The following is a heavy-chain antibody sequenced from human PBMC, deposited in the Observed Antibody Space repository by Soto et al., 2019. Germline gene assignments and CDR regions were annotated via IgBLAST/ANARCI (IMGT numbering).Heavy chain of an antibody. D-gene: IGHD2-15*01. CDR3: AKSFVVVVAASDY. Sequence: GGSLRLSCAASGFTFSSYGMRWVRQAPGKGLEWVSAICGGGGRTYYADAVEGRCTIARDNSKDTLYVQMNSLRAEDTAVYYCAKSFVVVVAASDYWGHGTVVTVSP. J-gene: IGHJ4*01. CDR1: GFTFSSYG. V-gene: IGHV3-NL1*01. CDR2: ICGGGGRT.